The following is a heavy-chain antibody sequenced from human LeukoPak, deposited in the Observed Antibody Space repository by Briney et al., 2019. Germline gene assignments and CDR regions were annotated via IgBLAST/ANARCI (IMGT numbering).Heavy chain of an antibody. Sequence: EASVKVSCKASGYTFTSYYMHWVRQAPGQGLEWMGIINPSGGCTSYAQKFQGRVTMTRDTSTSTVYMELSSLRSEDTAVYYCARARGYSYGYDGFDYWGQGTLVTVSS. V-gene: IGHV1-46*01. CDR1: GYTFTSYY. J-gene: IGHJ4*02. D-gene: IGHD5-18*01. CDR2: INPSGGCT. CDR3: ARARGYSYGYDGFDY.